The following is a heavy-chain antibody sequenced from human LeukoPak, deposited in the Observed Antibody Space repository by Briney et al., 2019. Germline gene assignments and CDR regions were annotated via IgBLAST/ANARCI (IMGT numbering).Heavy chain of an antibody. V-gene: IGHV4-34*01. CDR1: GGSLSGYY. CDR2: INHSGST. CDR3: ARGQSEYYFDY. J-gene: IGHJ4*02. Sequence: SETLSLTCAVYGGSLSGYYWSWIRQPPGKGLEWIGEINHSGSTNYNPSLKSRVTISVDTSKNQFSLKLSSVTAADTAVYYCARGQSEYYFDYWGQGTLVTVSS.